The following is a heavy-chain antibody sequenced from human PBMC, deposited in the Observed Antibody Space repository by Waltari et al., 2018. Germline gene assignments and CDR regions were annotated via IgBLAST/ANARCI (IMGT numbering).Heavy chain of an antibody. Sequence: EVQLVASGGGLVQPGRSLRLACTASGFIFGDYDMRWFRQAPGKGLEWVRFIRSKAFGGTTEYGASVRGRFTISRDDSKGTAYLQMSSLRTEETALYYCARDGLTVGYGSWFDPWGQGTLVTVSS. CDR1: GFIFGDYD. D-gene: IGHD4-17*01. V-gene: IGHV3-49*03. CDR3: ARDGLTVGYGSWFDP. J-gene: IGHJ5*02. CDR2: IRSKAFGGTT.